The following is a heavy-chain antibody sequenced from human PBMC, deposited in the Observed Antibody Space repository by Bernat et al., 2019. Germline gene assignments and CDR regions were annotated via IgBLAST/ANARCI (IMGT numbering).Heavy chain of an antibody. J-gene: IGHJ4*02. Sequence: EVQLVESGGGLVQPGGSLRLSCAASGFTFSSYSMNWVRQAPGKGLEWVSYISSSSSYIYYADSVKGRFTISRDNAKNSLYLQMNSLRAEDTAVYYCARVVAAAGTFGVDDYWGQGTLVTVSS. CDR1: GFTFSSYS. CDR2: ISSSSSYI. D-gene: IGHD6-13*01. V-gene: IGHV3-21*05. CDR3: ARVVAAAGTFGVDDY.